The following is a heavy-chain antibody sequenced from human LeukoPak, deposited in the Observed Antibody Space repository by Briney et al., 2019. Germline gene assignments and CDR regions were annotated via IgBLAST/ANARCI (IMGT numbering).Heavy chain of an antibody. CDR2: ISGSGGST. CDR1: GFTFSSYA. D-gene: IGHD6-13*01. V-gene: IGHV3-23*01. CDR3: AKDGYSSGWYLTWLDP. J-gene: IGHJ5*02. Sequence: PGGSLRLSCAASGFTFSSYAMSWVRQAPGKGLEWVSAISGSGGSTYYADSVKGRFTISRDNSKNTLYLQMNSLRAEDTAVYYCAKDGYSSGWYLTWLDPWGQGTLVTVSS.